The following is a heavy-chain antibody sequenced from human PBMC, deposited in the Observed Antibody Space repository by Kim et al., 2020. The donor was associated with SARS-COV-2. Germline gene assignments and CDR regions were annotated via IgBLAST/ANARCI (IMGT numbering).Heavy chain of an antibody. CDR2: IHYSGST. CDR1: GGSISSGDYY. D-gene: IGHD3-10*01. V-gene: IGHV4-30-4*01. J-gene: IGHJ4*02. Sequence: SETLSLTCTVSGGSISSGDYYWSWIRQPPGKGLEWIGYIHYSGSTYFNPSLGSRVSISMDTSNIQFSLTLSSVTAADTAVYYCARYYTGRIDYYYDYWGQGTLVTVSS. CDR3: ARYYTGRIDYYYDY.